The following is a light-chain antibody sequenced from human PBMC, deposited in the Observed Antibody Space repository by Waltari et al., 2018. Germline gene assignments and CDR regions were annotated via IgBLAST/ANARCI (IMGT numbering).Light chain of an antibody. CDR3: QLWESSSDHPL. V-gene: IGLV3-21*02. J-gene: IGLJ3*02. Sequence: SNVLTQPPSVSVAPGQTATISCGGNKVGSTSVHWHQQKSGQAPILVLHDDYDRPSGIPERFSGSSSGNTATLTISRVEDGDEADYYCQLWESSSDHPLFGGGTRLTVL. CDR2: DDY. CDR1: KVGSTS.